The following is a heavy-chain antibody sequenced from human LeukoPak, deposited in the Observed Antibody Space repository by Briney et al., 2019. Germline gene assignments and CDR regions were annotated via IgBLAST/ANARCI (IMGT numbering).Heavy chain of an antibody. J-gene: IGHJ6*02. CDR3: ARHPTVGDGMDV. Sequence: SETLSLTCTVSGGSISSSIYYWGWIRQPPGKGLEWIGSIYYSGSTYYNPSLKSRVTISVDTSKNQFSLKLSSVTAADTAVYYCARHPTVGDGMDVWGQGTTVTVSS. CDR2: IYYSGST. V-gene: IGHV4-39*01. CDR1: GGSISSSIYY.